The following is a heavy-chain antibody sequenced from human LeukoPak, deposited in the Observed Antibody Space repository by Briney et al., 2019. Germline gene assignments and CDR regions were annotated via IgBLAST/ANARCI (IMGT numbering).Heavy chain of an antibody. CDR2: ISASGGTT. CDR1: GFAFSIYA. V-gene: IGHV3-23*01. J-gene: IGHJ4*02. CDR3: AKWYSSSSPLDY. D-gene: IGHD6-6*01. Sequence: PGGSLRLSCAASGFAFSIYAMSWVRQAPGKGLEWVSTISASGGTTYYADSVKGRFTISRDNSKNTLYLQLNSLRAEDTAVYYCAKWYSSSSPLDYWGQGTLVTVSS.